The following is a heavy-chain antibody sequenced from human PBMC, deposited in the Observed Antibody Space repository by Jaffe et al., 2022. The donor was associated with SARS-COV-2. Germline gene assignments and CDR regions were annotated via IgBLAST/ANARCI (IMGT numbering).Heavy chain of an antibody. D-gene: IGHD2-15*01. V-gene: IGHV3-30*04. Sequence: QVQLVESGGGVVQPGRSLRLSCAASGFTFSSYAMHWVRQAPGKGLEWVAVISYDGSNKYYADSVKGRFTISRDNSKNTLYLQMNSLRAEDTAVYYCARELRNIVVVVAATYYYYMDVWGKGTTVTVSS. J-gene: IGHJ6*03. CDR1: GFTFSSYA. CDR2: ISYDGSNK. CDR3: ARELRNIVVVVAATYYYYMDV.